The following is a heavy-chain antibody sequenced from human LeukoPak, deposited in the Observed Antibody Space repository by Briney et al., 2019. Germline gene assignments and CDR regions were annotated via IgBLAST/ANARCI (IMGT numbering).Heavy chain of an antibody. Sequence: SETLSLTCAVYGGSFSGYYWSWIRQPPGKGLEWIGEINHSGSTNYNPSLKSRVTISVGTSKNQFSLKLSSVTAADTAVYYCAPGSRVVYYDILTGYYKSPLFDYWGQGTLVTVSS. CDR2: INHSGST. D-gene: IGHD3-9*01. J-gene: IGHJ4*01. CDR1: GGSFSGYY. V-gene: IGHV4-34*01. CDR3: APGSRVVYYDILTGYYKSPLFDY.